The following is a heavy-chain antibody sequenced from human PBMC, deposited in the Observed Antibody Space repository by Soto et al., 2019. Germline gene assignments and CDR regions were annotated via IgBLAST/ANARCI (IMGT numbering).Heavy chain of an antibody. CDR1: GFTLSSYD. J-gene: IGHJ4*02. CDR3: ASMINPPY. Sequence: PGGSLRPSCAPSGFTLSSYDMNWVRQAPRNGLEWASDISSSGNNIHYADSVKGRFTISRDNAKNSLYLQMTSLRAADTAVYYCASMINPPYWGQGTLVTVSS. V-gene: IGHV3-48*03. D-gene: IGHD3-16*01. CDR2: ISSSGNNI.